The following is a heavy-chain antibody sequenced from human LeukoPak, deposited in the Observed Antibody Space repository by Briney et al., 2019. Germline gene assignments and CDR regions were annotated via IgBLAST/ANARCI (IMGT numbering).Heavy chain of an antibody. D-gene: IGHD2-2*01. J-gene: IGHJ4*02. Sequence: SETLSLTCTVSGGSISSGSYYWSWIWQPAGKGLEWIGRIYISGSTNYTPSLKSRVTISVDTSKNQFSLKLSSVTAADTAVHYCARDKLGYCSSTSCATRGFDYWGQGTLVTVSS. CDR1: GGSISSGSYY. V-gene: IGHV4-61*02. CDR3: ARDKLGYCSSTSCATRGFDY. CDR2: IYISGST.